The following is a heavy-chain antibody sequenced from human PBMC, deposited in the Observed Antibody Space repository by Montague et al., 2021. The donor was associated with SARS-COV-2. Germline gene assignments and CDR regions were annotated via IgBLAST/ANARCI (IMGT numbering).Heavy chain of an antibody. CDR3: ARQTTLLRGRAPPGV. D-gene: IGHD3-10*01. Sequence: SETLSLTCAVYGGSFSNYYWTWIRQPPGKGLEWIGEINHSGSTNYNPSLKSRVTISVDTSKNQFSLKLSSVTAADMAVYYCARQTTLLRGRAPPGVWGQGTTVTVSS. V-gene: IGHV4-34*01. CDR2: INHSGST. J-gene: IGHJ6*02. CDR1: GGSFSNYY.